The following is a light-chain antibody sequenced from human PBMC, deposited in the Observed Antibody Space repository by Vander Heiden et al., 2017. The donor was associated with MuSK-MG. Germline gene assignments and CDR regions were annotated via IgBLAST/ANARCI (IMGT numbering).Light chain of an antibody. CDR3: QAWDSSTVV. J-gene: IGLJ2*01. CDR2: QDS. Sequence: SSELTQPPSVSVSPGQTASITCSGDKLGDKYACWYQQKPGQSPVLVIYQDSKRPSGIPERFSGSNAGKTANLTISGTQAVDEADYYCQAWDSSTVVFGGGTKLTVL. V-gene: IGLV3-1*01. CDR1: KLGDKY.